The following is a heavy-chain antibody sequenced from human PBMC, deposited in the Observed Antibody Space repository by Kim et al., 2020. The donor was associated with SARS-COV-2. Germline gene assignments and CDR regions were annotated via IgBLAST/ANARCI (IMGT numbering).Heavy chain of an antibody. V-gene: IGHV4-61*01. CDR2: MYYSGTTKYDPSLKNT. CDR1: GGSVSSASYY. J-gene: IGHJ4*02. CDR3: VTMDWPRKSFDY. D-gene: IGHD3-9*01. Sequence: SETLSLTCSFSGGSVSSASYYWSWIRQPPGKGLEWIGYMYYSGTTKYDPSLKNTKYNPSLKSRVTISIDTSKDQISLKLSSVTAADTAVYYCVTMDWPRKSFDYWGQGSLVTVSS.